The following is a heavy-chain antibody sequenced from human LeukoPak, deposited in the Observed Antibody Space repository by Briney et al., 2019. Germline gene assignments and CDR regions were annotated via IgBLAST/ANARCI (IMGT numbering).Heavy chain of an antibody. D-gene: IGHD2-21*02. Sequence: SETLSLTCAVSGGSFSGYYWSWIRQPPGKGLEWIGEINHSGSTNYNPSLKSRVTISVDTSKNQFSLKLSSVTAADTAVYYCARDSTPVVVTAIGSLDYWGQGTLVTVSS. J-gene: IGHJ4*02. V-gene: IGHV4-34*01. CDR3: ARDSTPVVVTAIGSLDY. CDR1: GGSFSGYY. CDR2: INHSGST.